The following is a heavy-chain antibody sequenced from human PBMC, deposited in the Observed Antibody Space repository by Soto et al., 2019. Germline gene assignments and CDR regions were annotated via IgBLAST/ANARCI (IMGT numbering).Heavy chain of an antibody. D-gene: IGHD2-15*01. CDR3: AKSGYSPGWFDP. CDR1: GFTFSSYA. Sequence: HPGGSVRLSCAASGFTFSSYAMSWVRQAPGKGLEWVSAISGSGGSTYYADSVKGRFTISRDNSKNTLYLQMNSPRAEDTAVYYCAKSGYSPGWFDPWGQGTLVTVSS. CDR2: ISGSGGST. J-gene: IGHJ5*02. V-gene: IGHV3-23*01.